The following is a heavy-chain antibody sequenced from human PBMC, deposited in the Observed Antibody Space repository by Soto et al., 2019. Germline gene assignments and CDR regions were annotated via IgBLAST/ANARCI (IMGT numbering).Heavy chain of an antibody. V-gene: IGHV1-8*01. J-gene: IGHJ6*02. CDR2: RNPNSGNT. Sequence: QVQLVQSGAEVKKPGASVKVSCKASGYNFTSYDINWVRQATGQGLEWMGWRNPNSGNTGYAQKFQGRVTMTRNTSISTAYMELSSLRSEDTAVYYCARLREEGDYGGNGGYYGMDVWGQGTTVTVSS. D-gene: IGHD4-17*01. CDR3: ARLREEGDYGGNGGYYGMDV. CDR1: GYNFTSYD.